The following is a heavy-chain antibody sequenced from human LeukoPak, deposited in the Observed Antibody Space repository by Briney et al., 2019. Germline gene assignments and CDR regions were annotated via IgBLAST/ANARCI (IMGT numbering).Heavy chain of an antibody. D-gene: IGHD2/OR15-2a*01. CDR1: GYTFTGYY. CDR2: INPNSGGT. J-gene: IGHJ4*02. V-gene: IGHV1-2*06. CDR3: ARDQDVTTLPHDY. Sequence: ASVKVSCKASGYTFTGYYMHWVRQAPGQGLEWMGRINPNSGGTNYAQKFQGRVTMTRDTSISTAYMELSRLRSDDTAVYYCARDQDVTTLPHDYWGQGTLVTVSS.